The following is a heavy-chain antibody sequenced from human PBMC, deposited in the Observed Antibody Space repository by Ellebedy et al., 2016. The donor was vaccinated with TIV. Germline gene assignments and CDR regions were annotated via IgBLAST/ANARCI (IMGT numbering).Heavy chain of an antibody. CDR2: ISYSGNT. Sequence: MPSETLSLTCSVSDDSITSYYWSWIRQPPGKGLEWIGTISYSGNTYYNASLKSRVTMSTDTSKNQFSLKLNSVTAADTAVYYCARREGARVGWFDPWGQGTLVTVSS. CDR3: ARREGARVGWFDP. CDR1: DDSITSYY. V-gene: IGHV4-59*04. J-gene: IGHJ5*02. D-gene: IGHD1-26*01.